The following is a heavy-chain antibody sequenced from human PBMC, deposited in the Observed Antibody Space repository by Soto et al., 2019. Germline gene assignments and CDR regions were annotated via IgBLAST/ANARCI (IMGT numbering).Heavy chain of an antibody. CDR1: GFTFSKYA. CDR2: ISYTGGDT. J-gene: IGHJ4*02. CDR3: ARDPRGSGILSSRQKIDY. D-gene: IGHD3-10*01. V-gene: IGHV3-23*01. Sequence: GGSLRLSCAASGFTFSKYAMTWARQAPGKGLEWVSAISYTGGDTYYVDSVKGRFTVSRDNSKNTLYLQMNSLRAEDTAVYYCARDPRGSGILSSRQKIDYWGQGTLVTVSS.